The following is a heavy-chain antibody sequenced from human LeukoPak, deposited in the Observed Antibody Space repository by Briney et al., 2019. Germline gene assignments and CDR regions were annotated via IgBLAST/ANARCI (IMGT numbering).Heavy chain of an antibody. CDR3: ARPSVASNYAFDI. D-gene: IGHD6-19*01. Sequence: GGSLRLSCAASGFIFSSYSMNWVHQAPGKGLEWVSHISSSSSTIHYANSVKGRFTISRDNAKNSLYLQMNSLRDEDTAVYYCARPSVASNYAFDIWGQGTMVTVSS. V-gene: IGHV3-48*02. CDR2: ISSSSSTI. J-gene: IGHJ3*02. CDR1: GFIFSSYS.